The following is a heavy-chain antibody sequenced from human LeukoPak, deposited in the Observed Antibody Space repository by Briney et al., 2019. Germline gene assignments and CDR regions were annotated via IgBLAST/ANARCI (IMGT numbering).Heavy chain of an antibody. CDR1: GFTFSTYE. Sequence: GGCLRLSCAASGFTFSTYEMNWVRQAPGKGLEWVSYISSGGGTTYYADSMKGRFTISRDNAKNSLYLQMSSLRAEDTAVYYCARTYDTGGYTPFDYWGQGTLVTVSS. J-gene: IGHJ4*02. V-gene: IGHV3-48*03. CDR2: ISSGGGTT. D-gene: IGHD3-22*01. CDR3: ARTYDTGGYTPFDY.